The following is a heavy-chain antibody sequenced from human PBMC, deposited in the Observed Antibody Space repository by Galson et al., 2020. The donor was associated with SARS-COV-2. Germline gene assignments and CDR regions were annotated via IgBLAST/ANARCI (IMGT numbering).Heavy chain of an antibody. CDR1: GFTVSSNY. CDR2: TYPGGDT. J-gene: IGHJ4*02. CDR3: ARSVNLYGGDPFDY. Sequence: SCAASGFTVSSNYLRWVRQAPGKGLEWVSVTYPGGDTYYADSVKGRFTFSRDNSRNTLYLQMNSLTVEDTAVYHCARSVNLYGGDPFDYWGQGTLVTVST. V-gene: IGHV3-53*01. D-gene: IGHD2-21*02.